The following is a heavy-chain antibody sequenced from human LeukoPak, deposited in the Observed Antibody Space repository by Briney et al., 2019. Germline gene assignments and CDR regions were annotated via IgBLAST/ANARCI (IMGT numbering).Heavy chain of an antibody. D-gene: IGHD2-21*02. CDR3: ASAVVVTATLDY. Sequence: ASVKVSFKAAGYTFTIYYMHWVRQAHGQGLEWNGIINPSGDSTNYAQKFQGRVTMTRDTSTSTVYMELSSLRPEDTAVYYCASAVVVTATLDYWGQGTLVNVSS. CDR2: INPSGDST. J-gene: IGHJ4*02. V-gene: IGHV1-46*01. CDR1: GYTFTIYY.